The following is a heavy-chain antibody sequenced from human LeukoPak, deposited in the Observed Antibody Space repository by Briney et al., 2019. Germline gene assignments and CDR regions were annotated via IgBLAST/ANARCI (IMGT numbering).Heavy chain of an antibody. J-gene: IGHJ4*02. CDR3: ARGVVIAPQTFDY. CDR2: IYYSGST. V-gene: IGHV4-59*01. D-gene: IGHD2-21*01. CDR1: GESISGFY. Sequence: PSETLSLTCTVSGESISGFYWTWIRQPPGKGLEWIGYIYYSGSTNYNPSLKSRVTISVDTSKDQFSLKLSSVTAADTAVYYCARGVVIAPQTFDYWGQGTLVTVSS.